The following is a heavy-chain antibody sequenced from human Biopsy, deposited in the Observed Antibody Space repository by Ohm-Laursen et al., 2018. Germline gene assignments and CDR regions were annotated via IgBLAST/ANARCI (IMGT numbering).Heavy chain of an antibody. CDR3: ARDCNGDNCDVDF. CDR2: IIPLIGLT. CDR1: GGTSSNFA. Sequence: ASVKVSCKASGGTSSNFAINWVRQAPGQGLECMGRIIPLIGLTNYAQKFQGRVTITADKFTNTVYMELSSLRSDDTAVYFCARDCNGDNCDVDFWGQGTLVTVS. J-gene: IGHJ4*02. D-gene: IGHD2-15*01. V-gene: IGHV1-69*04.